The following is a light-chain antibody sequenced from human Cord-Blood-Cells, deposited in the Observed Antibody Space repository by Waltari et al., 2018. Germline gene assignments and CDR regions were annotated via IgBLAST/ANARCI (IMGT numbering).Light chain of an antibody. CDR3: QQYDNLPFT. Sequence: DIQMTQSPSSLSASVVDRVTITCQASLDISNYLNWYQQKPGKAHKLLIYDASNLETGVPSRFSGSGSETDFTFTIRRLQPEDIATYYCQQYDNLPFTFGPGTKVDIK. CDR2: DAS. J-gene: IGKJ3*01. CDR1: LDISNY. V-gene: IGKV1-33*01.